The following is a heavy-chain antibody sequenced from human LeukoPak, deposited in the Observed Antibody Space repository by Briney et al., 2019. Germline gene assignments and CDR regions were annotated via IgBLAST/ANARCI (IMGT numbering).Heavy chain of an antibody. Sequence: PGGSLRLSCAASGFTFSSYAMSWVRQAPGKGLEWVSAISGSGGSTYYADSVKGRFTISRDNSKNTLYLQMNSLRAEDTAVYYCAKDREGYNAPYYFDYWGQGTLVTVSS. CDR1: GFTFSSYA. V-gene: IGHV3-23*01. J-gene: IGHJ4*02. CDR2: ISGSGGST. CDR3: AKDREGYNAPYYFDY. D-gene: IGHD5-24*01.